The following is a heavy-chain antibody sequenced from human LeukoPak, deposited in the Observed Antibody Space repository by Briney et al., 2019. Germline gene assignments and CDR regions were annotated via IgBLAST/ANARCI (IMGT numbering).Heavy chain of an antibody. CDR1: GGSISRSGYY. CDR2: ISSTGTDI. CDR3: ATLGVY. V-gene: IGHV3-11*06. Sequence: LSLTCTVSGGSISRSGYYWGWIRQAPGKGLEWVSSISSTGTDINYADSVKGRFTISRDNAKNSLYLQMNSLRAEDSAVYYCATLGVYWGQGTLVTVSS. D-gene: IGHD2-8*01. J-gene: IGHJ4*02.